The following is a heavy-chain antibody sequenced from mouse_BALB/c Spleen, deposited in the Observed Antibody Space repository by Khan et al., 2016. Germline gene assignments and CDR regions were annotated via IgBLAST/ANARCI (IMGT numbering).Heavy chain of an antibody. CDR3: ASGPAYYGYAMDY. V-gene: IGHV2-2*02. CDR1: GFTLTTYG. CDR2: IWSGGII. D-gene: IGHD1-1*01. Sequence: QVQLQQSGPGLVQPSQTLSITCTASGFTLTTYGVHWVRQTPGKGLEWLGAIWSGGIIAYNAAFISRLSISKDNSKSQVFFKMNSLQVNDTAIYCYASGPAYYGYAMDYWGQGTSVTVSS. J-gene: IGHJ4*01.